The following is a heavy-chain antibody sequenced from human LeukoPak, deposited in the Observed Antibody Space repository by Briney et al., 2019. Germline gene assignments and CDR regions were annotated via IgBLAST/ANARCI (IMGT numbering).Heavy chain of an antibody. Sequence: ASVKVSCKASGYTFTTYDISWVRQAPGQGLEWMGWISTYNDNTHYAQKLQGRVTMTTDTSTSTVYMELKSLRSDDTAVYYCARIQSRIIAARPGNPAFDYWGRGTLVTVSS. CDR3: ARIQSRIIAARPGNPAFDY. CDR2: ISTYNDNT. J-gene: IGHJ4*02. D-gene: IGHD6-6*01. CDR1: GYTFTTYD. V-gene: IGHV1-18*01.